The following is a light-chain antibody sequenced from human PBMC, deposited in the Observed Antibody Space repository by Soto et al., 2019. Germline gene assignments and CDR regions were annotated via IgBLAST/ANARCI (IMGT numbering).Light chain of an antibody. CDR3: QSYDSSLSAYV. CDR1: SSNIGAGYD. J-gene: IGLJ1*01. V-gene: IGLV1-40*01. CDR2: TNN. Sequence: QSVLTQPPSVSGAPGQRVNISCTGSSSNIGAGYDVRWYQQLPGTAPKVLIYTNNNRPSGVPDRFSGSKSGTSASLAITGPRAEDEADYHCQSYDSSLSAYVFGTGTKVTVL.